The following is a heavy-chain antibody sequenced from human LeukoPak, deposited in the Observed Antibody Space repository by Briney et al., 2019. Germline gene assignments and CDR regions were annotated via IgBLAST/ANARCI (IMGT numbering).Heavy chain of an antibody. CDR3: ARITMVRGVIRKIDP. CDR2: IYYSGST. V-gene: IGHV4-59*01. Sequence: SETLSLTCTVSGGSISSYYWNWIRQPPGKGLEWIGYIYYSGSTNYNPFLKSRVTISVDTSKNQFSLKLSSVTAADTAVYYCARITMVRGVIRKIDPWGQGTLVTVSS. J-gene: IGHJ5*02. D-gene: IGHD3-10*01. CDR1: GGSISSYY.